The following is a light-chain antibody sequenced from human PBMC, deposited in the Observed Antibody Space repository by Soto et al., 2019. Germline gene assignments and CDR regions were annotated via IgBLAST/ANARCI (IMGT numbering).Light chain of an antibody. CDR1: SGDVGGYYY. Sequence: QSVLTQAASVSGSTEQSVTISCTGTSGDVGGYYYGSWYQQLPGKAPILMISEVSNRPSGATNRFSGSKSGNTASLTLSGLQAEDEADYYFCLYTDGGTIFGSGTKLTVL. V-gene: IGLV2-14*01. J-gene: IGLJ1*01. CDR3: CLYTDGGTI. CDR2: EVS.